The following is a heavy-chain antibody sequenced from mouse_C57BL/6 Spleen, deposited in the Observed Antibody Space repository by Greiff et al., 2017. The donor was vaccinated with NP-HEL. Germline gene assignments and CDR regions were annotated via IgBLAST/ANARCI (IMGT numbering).Heavy chain of an antibody. CDR1: GYTFTDYN. J-gene: IGHJ4*01. CDR3: LYGSGFGEYAMDY. V-gene: IGHV1-22*01. CDR2: INPNNGGT. D-gene: IGHD1-1*01. Sequence: EVQLQQSGPELVKPGASVKMSCKASGYTFTDYNMHWVKQSHGKSLEWIGYINPNNGGTSYNQKFKGKATLPVNKSSSTAYMELRSLTSEDSAVYYCLYGSGFGEYAMDYWGQGTSVTVSS.